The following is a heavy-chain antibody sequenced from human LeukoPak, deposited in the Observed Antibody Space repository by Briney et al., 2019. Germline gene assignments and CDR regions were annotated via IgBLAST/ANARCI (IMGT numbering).Heavy chain of an antibody. V-gene: IGHV3-30*02. CDR1: GFTFSSYG. CDR3: AKEQDTAMAIDY. J-gene: IGHJ4*02. D-gene: IGHD5-18*01. CDR2: IRYDGSNK. Sequence: PGGSLRLSCAASGFTFSSYGMHWVRQAPGKGLEWVAFIRYDGSNKYYADSVKGRFTISRDNSKNTLYLQMNSLRVEDTAVYYCAKEQDTAMAIDYWGQGTLVTVSS.